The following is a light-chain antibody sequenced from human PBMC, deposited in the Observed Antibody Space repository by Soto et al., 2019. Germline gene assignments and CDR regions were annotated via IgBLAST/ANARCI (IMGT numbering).Light chain of an antibody. CDR3: QQYNKWPPWT. J-gene: IGKJ1*01. V-gene: IGKV3-15*01. Sequence: EIVMTQSPATLSVSPGERATLSCRASQSVNSNLAWYQQKVGQGPRLLIYGASTRATGIPARFSGSGSGTEFTLTISSLQSEDSAVYYCQQYNKWPPWTFGQGTKVEI. CDR2: GAS. CDR1: QSVNSN.